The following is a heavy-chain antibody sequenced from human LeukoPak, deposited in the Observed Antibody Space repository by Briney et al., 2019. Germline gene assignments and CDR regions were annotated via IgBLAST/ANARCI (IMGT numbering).Heavy chain of an antibody. CDR1: GFTFSSYA. J-gene: IGHJ6*03. Sequence: PGGSLRLSCAASGFTFSSYAMSWVRQAPGKGLEWVSAISGSGGSTYYADSVKGRFTISRDNSKNTLYLQMNSLRAEDTAVYYCARDSDGGNLFGYYYYMDVWGKGTTVTISS. CDR3: ARDSDGGNLFGYYYYMDV. CDR2: ISGSGGST. V-gene: IGHV3-23*01. D-gene: IGHD4-23*01.